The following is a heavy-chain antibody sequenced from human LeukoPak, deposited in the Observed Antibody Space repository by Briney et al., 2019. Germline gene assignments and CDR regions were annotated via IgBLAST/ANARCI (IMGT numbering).Heavy chain of an antibody. J-gene: IGHJ4*02. CDR2: MNPNSGNT. CDR3: ARGYCSGGSCFFRTTTFDY. Sequence: ASVKVSCKASGYTFTSYDINWVRQATGQGLGWMGWMNPNSGNTGYAQKFQGRVTITRNTSISTAYMELSSLRSEDTAVYYCARGYCSGGSCFFRTTTFDYWGQGTLVTVSS. V-gene: IGHV1-8*01. CDR1: GYTFTSYD. D-gene: IGHD2-15*01.